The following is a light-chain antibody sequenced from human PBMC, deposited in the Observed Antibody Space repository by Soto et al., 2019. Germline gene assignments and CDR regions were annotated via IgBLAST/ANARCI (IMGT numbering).Light chain of an antibody. CDR2: WAS. CDR3: QQYYLFPPT. CDR1: QSVLYSSNNKNY. Sequence: DIVMTQSPDSLAVSLGERATINCKSSQSVLYSSNNKNYLAWYQQKPGQPPKLLIYWASTRESGVPDRFSGSGSGTDFTLTISSLQAEDVAVYSCQQYYLFPPTFGPGTKLEIK. V-gene: IGKV4-1*01. J-gene: IGKJ2*01.